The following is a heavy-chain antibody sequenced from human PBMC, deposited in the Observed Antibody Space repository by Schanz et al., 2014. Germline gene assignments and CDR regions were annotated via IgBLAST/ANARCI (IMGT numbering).Heavy chain of an antibody. CDR3: ARGPLGTSP. D-gene: IGHD5-12*01. V-gene: IGHV1-69*02. Sequence: QVQLVQSGAEVKKPGSSMKVSCKASGGTFSTYPINWLRQAPGQGLDWMGWIIPILGIATYAQKFQGRLTITADKSTSTAYMELSSLKSEDTAVYYCARGPLGTSPWGQGTLVTVSS. J-gene: IGHJ5*02. CDR1: GGTFSTYP. CDR2: IIPILGIA.